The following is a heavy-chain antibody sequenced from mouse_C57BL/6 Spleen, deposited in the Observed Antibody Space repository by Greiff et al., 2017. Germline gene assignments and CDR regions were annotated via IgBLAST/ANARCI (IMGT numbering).Heavy chain of an antibody. J-gene: IGHJ1*03. CDR1: GFTFSDYG. D-gene: IGHD4-1*01. CDR2: ISSGSSTI. CDR3: ARETGTIGYFDV. V-gene: IGHV5-17*01. Sequence: EVKLVESGGGLVKPGGSLKLSCAASGFTFSDYGMHWVRQAPEKGLEWVAYISSGSSTIYYADTVKGRFTISRDNAKNTLFLQMTSLRSEDTAMYYCARETGTIGYFDVWGTGTTVTVSS.